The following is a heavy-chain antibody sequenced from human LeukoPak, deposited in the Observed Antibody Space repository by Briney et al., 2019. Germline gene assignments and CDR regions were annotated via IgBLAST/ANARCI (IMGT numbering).Heavy chain of an antibody. CDR1: GFNFGSYS. J-gene: IGHJ4*02. V-gene: IGHV3-23*01. CDR3: ARKSASGNHPLDY. Sequence: PGGSLRLSCAASGFNFGSYSMTWVRQAPGKGLEWVSVISADSAATFYADSVKGRFTISRDNGRNTVFLQMSSLRAEDTALYYCARKSASGNHPLDYWGQGTLVTVSS. CDR2: ISADSAAT. D-gene: IGHD3-10*01.